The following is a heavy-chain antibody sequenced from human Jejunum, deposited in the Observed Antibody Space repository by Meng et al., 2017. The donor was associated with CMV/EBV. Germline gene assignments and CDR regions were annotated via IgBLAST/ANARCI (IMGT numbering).Heavy chain of an antibody. CDR3: ARDGLNERYFDY. Sequence: CKASGYTFTNNNLIWVRQAPGQGPEWMGWINTNTGNPTYARDFTGRFVFSLDTSASTAYLQISSLKAEDTAVYYCARDGLNERYFDYWGQGTLVTVSS. J-gene: IGHJ4*02. CDR2: INTNTGNP. D-gene: IGHD3-22*01. CDR1: GYTFTNNN. V-gene: IGHV7-4-1*02.